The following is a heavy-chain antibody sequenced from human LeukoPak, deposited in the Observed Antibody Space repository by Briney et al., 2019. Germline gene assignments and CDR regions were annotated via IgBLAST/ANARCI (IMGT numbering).Heavy chain of an antibody. Sequence: GSLRLSCAASGFVFSNYWMTWVRQAPGKGLEWVASINGGGSGKYYVDSVKGRFTISRDNAQKSLYLEMHSLRAGDTAVYYCARAVTSTEGYWGQGTLVTVSS. CDR2: INGGGSGK. CDR3: ARAVTSTEGY. J-gene: IGHJ4*02. V-gene: IGHV3-7*03. D-gene: IGHD4-17*01. CDR1: GFVFSNYW.